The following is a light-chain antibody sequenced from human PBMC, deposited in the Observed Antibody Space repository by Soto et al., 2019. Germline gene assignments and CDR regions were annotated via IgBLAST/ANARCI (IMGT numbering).Light chain of an antibody. CDR3: ATWDDSLSGYV. J-gene: IGLJ1*01. V-gene: IGLV1-47*02. CDR2: YNN. CDR1: SSNIGIND. Sequence: QSAVTQPPSASGTPGQRVTISCSGSSSNIGINDVYWYQQLPGTAPKLLIYYNNQRPSGVPDRFSGSKSGTSASLAISGLRSEDEADYYCATWDDSLSGYVFGTGTKLTVL.